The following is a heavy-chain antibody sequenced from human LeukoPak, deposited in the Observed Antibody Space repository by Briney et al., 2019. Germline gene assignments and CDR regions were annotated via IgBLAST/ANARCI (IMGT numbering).Heavy chain of an antibody. CDR1: GGSFSGYY. J-gene: IGHJ5*02. CDR2: INHSGST. Sequence: SETLSLTCAVYGGSFSGYYWSWIRQPPGKGLEWIGEINHSGSTNYNPSLKSRVTISVDTSKNQFSLKLSSVTAADTAVYYCARDSGGWSRGDLWFDPWGQGTLVTVSS. CDR3: ARDSGGWSRGDLWFDP. D-gene: IGHD6-19*01. V-gene: IGHV4-34*01.